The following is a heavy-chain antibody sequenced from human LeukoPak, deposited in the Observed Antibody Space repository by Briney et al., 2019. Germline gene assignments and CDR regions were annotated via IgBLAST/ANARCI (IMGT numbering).Heavy chain of an antibody. CDR2: INHSGST. J-gene: IGHJ4*02. CDR1: GGSFSGYY. V-gene: IGHV4-34*01. D-gene: IGHD6-25*01. Sequence: PSETLSLTCAVYGGSFSGYYWSWIRQPPGKGLEWIGEINHSGSTNYNPSLKSRVTISGDTSKNQFSLKLSSVTAADTAVYYCARRRGSFDYWGQGTLVTVSS. CDR3: ARRRGSFDY.